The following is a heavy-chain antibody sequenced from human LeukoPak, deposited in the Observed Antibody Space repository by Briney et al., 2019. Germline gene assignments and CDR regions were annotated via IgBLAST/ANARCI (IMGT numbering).Heavy chain of an antibody. CDR3: ARLGYCSSTSCLDAFDI. CDR1: GGSFSGYY. J-gene: IGHJ3*02. Sequence: SETLSLTCAVYGGSFSGYYWSWIRQPPGKGLEWIGEINHSGSTNYNPSLKSRVTISVDTSKNQFSLKLSSVTAADTAVYYCARLGYCSSTSCLDAFDIWGQGTMVTVSS. V-gene: IGHV4-34*01. D-gene: IGHD2-2*01. CDR2: INHSGST.